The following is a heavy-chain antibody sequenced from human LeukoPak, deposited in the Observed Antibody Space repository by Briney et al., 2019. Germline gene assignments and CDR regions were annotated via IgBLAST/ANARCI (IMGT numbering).Heavy chain of an antibody. D-gene: IGHD3-3*01. CDR3: AKCGTIFGVVIYLDY. Sequence: GGSLRLSCAASGFTFSSYWMSWVRQAPGKGLEWVSAISGSGGSTYYADSVKGRFTISRDNSKNTLYLQMNSLRAEDTAVYYCAKCGTIFGVVIYLDYWGQGTLVTVSS. J-gene: IGHJ4*02. CDR2: ISGSGGST. V-gene: IGHV3-23*01. CDR1: GFTFSSYW.